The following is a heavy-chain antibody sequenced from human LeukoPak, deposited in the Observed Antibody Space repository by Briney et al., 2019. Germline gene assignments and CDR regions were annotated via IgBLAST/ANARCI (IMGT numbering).Heavy chain of an antibody. Sequence: ASVTVSCKASGYTFTSYHITWVRQAPGQGLEWMGWISGYNGNTNYAQKFQGRGSMTTDTSTSTAYMELRSLRSDDTAVYFCARVSPNRRISYGYQNWFDPWGQGTLVSVSS. D-gene: IGHD5-18*01. CDR1: GYTFTSYH. J-gene: IGHJ5*02. V-gene: IGHV1-18*01. CDR3: ARVSPNRRISYGYQNWFDP. CDR2: ISGYNGNT.